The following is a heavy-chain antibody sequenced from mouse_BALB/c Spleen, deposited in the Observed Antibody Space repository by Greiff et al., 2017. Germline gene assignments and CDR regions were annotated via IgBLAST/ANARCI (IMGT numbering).Heavy chain of an antibody. CDR3: ARYGYDPWFAY. J-gene: IGHJ3*01. CDR1: GYTFTNYW. V-gene: IGHV1-63*02. Sequence: VQLKESGAELVRPGTSVKISCKASGYTFTNYWLGWVKQRPGHGLEWIGDIYPGGGYTNYNEKFKGKATLTADTSSSTAYMQLSSLTSEDSAVYFCARYGYDPWFAYWGQGTLVTVSA. D-gene: IGHD2-2*01. CDR2: IYPGGGYT.